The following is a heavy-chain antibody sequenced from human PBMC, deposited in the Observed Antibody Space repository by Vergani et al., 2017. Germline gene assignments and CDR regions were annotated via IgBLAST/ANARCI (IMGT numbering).Heavy chain of an antibody. Sequence: VQLQESGPGLVKPPGTLSLTCAVSGVSIKSGFWWNWVRQPPGKGLEWIGEIYYTGITNYNSSLKSRVSMAVDTSKNQFSLNLTSVTAADTAMYYCATVAVSSGTFDYWGQGTLVTVSS. V-gene: IGHV4-4*03. J-gene: IGHJ4*02. CDR1: GVSIKSGFW. D-gene: IGHD6-19*01. CDR3: ATVAVSSGTFDY. CDR2: IYYTGIT.